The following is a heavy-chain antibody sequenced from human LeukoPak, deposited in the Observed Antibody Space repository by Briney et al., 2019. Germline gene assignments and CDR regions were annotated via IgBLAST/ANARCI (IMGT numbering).Heavy chain of an antibody. CDR3: AGYCSGGTCPLRF. J-gene: IGHJ4*02. CDR2: IYSSGST. D-gene: IGHD2-15*01. Sequence: PSETLSLTCTVSGGSISSYYLSCIRQPAGEGLEWIGGIYSSGSTNYNPSLKSRVTMSVDTSKNQFSLTLSSVTAADTAVYYCAGYCSGGTCPLRFWGQGTLVTVSS. V-gene: IGHV4-4*07. CDR1: GGSISSYY.